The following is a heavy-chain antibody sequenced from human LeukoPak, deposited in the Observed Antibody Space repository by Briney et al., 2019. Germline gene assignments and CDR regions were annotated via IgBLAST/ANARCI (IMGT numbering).Heavy chain of an antibody. D-gene: IGHD4-17*01. Sequence: GGSLRLSCAASGFTFSSYAMHWVRQAPGKGLEWVAVISYDGSNKYYADSVKGRFTISRDNSKNTLYLQMNSLRAEDTAVYYCAKDPYDDGDTANDQHWGQGTLVTVSS. CDR1: GFTFSSYA. J-gene: IGHJ1*01. CDR3: AKDPYDDGDTANDQH. CDR2: ISYDGSNK. V-gene: IGHV3-30-3*01.